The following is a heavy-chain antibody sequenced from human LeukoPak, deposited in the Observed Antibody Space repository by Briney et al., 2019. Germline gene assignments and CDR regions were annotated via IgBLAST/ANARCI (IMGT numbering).Heavy chain of an antibody. J-gene: IGHJ4*02. Sequence: PSETLSLTCTVSGGSISSSSYYWGWIRQPPGKGLEWIGSIYYSGSTYYNPSLKSRVTISVDTSKNQFSLKLSSVTAADTAVYYCASRDYYGSGSYYKIDYWGQGTLVTVSS. CDR2: IYYSGST. D-gene: IGHD3-10*01. CDR3: ASRDYYGSGSYYKIDY. V-gene: IGHV4-39*01. CDR1: GGSISSSSYY.